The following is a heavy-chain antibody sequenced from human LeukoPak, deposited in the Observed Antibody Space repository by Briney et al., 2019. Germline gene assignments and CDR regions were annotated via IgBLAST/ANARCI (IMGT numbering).Heavy chain of an antibody. J-gene: IGHJ3*01. V-gene: IGHV1-46*01. Sequence: ASVKVSCKASGYTFSNYYMHWVRQAPGQGLEWMGIINPGAGNTRYAQKFQGRVTMTRDTSTSTIYMDLSSLRSEDTAVYFCARGDFGETNTAFDVWGQGTLVAVSS. CDR2: INPGAGNT. CDR1: GYTFSNYY. CDR3: ARGDFGETNTAFDV. D-gene: IGHD4-17*01.